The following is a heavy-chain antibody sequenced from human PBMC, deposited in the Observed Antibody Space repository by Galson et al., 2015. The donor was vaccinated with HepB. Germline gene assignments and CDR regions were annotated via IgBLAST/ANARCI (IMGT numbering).Heavy chain of an antibody. CDR3: AKGDMEEDYYDSSGYYPPLGDY. CDR2: ISGSGGST. Sequence: SLRLSCAASGFTFSSYAMSWVRQAPGKGLEWVSAISGSGGSTYYADSVKGRFTISRDNSKNTLYLQMNSLRAEDTAVYYCAKGDMEEDYYDSSGYYPPLGDYWGQGTLVTVSS. J-gene: IGHJ4*02. D-gene: IGHD3-22*01. V-gene: IGHV3-23*01. CDR1: GFTFSSYA.